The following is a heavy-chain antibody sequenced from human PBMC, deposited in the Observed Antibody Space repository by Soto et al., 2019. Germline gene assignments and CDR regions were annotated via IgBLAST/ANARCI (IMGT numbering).Heavy chain of an antibody. Sequence: EVQLVESGGGLVQPGGSLKLSCAASGFTFSGSAMHWVRQASGKGLEWVGRIRSKPNTYATGYAASVKGRFTISRDDSKNTVYLQMNSLQIEDTAVYYCIRRSQDYSSGYFADWGQGTLVTVSS. CDR1: GFTFSGSA. D-gene: IGHD3-22*01. J-gene: IGHJ4*02. V-gene: IGHV3-73*02. CDR3: IRRSQDYSSGYFAD. CDR2: IRSKPNTYAT.